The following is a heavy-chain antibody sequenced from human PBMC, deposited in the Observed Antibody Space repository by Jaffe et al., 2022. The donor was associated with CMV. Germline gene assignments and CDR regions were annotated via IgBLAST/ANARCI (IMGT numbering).Heavy chain of an antibody. J-gene: IGHJ5*02. CDR1: GYSFTRYW. Sequence: EVQLVQSGAEVKKPGESLKISCQGSGYSFTRYWIGWVRQKPGKGLEWMGIIYPSDSDTIYSPSFQGQVTISADRSINTAYLQWSSLKASDTAMYYCVRKEPSGTSTWFDPWGQGTQVTVSS. D-gene: IGHD3-10*01. CDR2: IYPSDSDT. CDR3: VRKEPSGTSTWFDP. V-gene: IGHV5-51*01.